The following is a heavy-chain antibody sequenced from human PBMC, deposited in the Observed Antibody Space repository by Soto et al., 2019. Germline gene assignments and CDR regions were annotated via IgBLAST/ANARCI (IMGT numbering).Heavy chain of an antibody. J-gene: IGHJ3*02. CDR2: IYYSGST. V-gene: IGHV4-59*01. CDR3: ARVSVITIFGVVIHDAFDI. Sequence: SETLSLTCTVSGGSISSYYWSWIRQPPGKGLEWIGYIYYSGSTNYNPSLKSRVTISVDTSKNQFSLKLSSVTAADTAVYYCARVSVITIFGVVIHDAFDIWGQGTMVTVSS. D-gene: IGHD3-3*01. CDR1: GGSISSYY.